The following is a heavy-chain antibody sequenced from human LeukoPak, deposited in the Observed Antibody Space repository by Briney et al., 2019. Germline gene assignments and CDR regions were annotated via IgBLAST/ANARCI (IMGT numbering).Heavy chain of an antibody. J-gene: IGHJ6*02. CDR3: ARDCSSSCSPYYGMDV. V-gene: IGHV3-53*01. D-gene: IGHD2-2*01. CDR2: IHSGGTT. CDR1: GFTVSSNC. Sequence: GSLRLSCAASGFTVSSNCMSWVRQAPGKGLEWVSIIHSGGTTNYVDSVKGRFTISRDNSRNTLYLQMNSLRAEDTAVYYCARDCSSSCSPYYGMDVWGQGTTVTVSS.